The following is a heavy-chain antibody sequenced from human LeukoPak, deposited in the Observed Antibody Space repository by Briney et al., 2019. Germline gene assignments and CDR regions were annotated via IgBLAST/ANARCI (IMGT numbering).Heavy chain of an antibody. J-gene: IGHJ4*02. Sequence: ASVKVSCKASGGTFSSYAISWVRQAPGQGLEWMGRIIPILGIANYAQKFQGRVTMTRNTSISTAYMELSSLRSEDTAVYYCARGLELRYFDWLLSGAYWGQGTLVTVSS. V-gene: IGHV1-69*04. D-gene: IGHD3-9*01. CDR2: IIPILGIA. CDR3: ARGLELRYFDWLLSGAY. CDR1: GGTFSSYA.